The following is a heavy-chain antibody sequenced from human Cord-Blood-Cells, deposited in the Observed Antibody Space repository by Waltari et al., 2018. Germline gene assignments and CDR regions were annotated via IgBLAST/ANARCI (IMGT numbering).Heavy chain of an antibody. J-gene: IGHJ4*02. V-gene: IGHV1-46*01. CDR3: ARRGLAAAVAEGFDY. CDR1: GYTFTSYY. D-gene: IGHD6-13*01. CDR2: INPSGGRT. Sequence: QVQLVQSGAEVKKPGASVKVSCKASGYTFTSYYMHWVRQDPGQGLEWIGIINPSGGRTSYAQKFQGRVTMTRDTSTSTVYMEPSSLRSEDTAVYYCARRGLAAAVAEGFDYWGQGTLVTVSS.